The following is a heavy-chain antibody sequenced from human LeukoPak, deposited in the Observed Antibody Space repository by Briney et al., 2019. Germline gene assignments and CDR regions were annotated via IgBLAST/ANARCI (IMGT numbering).Heavy chain of an antibody. V-gene: IGHV3-30*18. J-gene: IGHJ6*03. D-gene: IGHD2-21*01. CDR1: GFIFSNYG. CDR3: AKEFNSFDYYHYYMDV. Sequence: GGSLRLSCAASGFIFSNYGMHWVRQAPGKGLEGAADISYDGFNKKYVESVEGRFTISRDNSKNPLNLQMSSLRAEDTAVYYCAKEFNSFDYYHYYMDVWGKGTTVIISS. CDR2: ISYDGFNK.